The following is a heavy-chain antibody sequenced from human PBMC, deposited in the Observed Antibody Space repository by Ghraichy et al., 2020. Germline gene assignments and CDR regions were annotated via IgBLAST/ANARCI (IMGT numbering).Heavy chain of an antibody. CDR3: AKADYYGSGTLGYFDL. V-gene: IGHV3-23*01. CDR2: ISGSGGST. CDR1: GFTFSSYA. Sequence: GGSLRLSCAASGFTFSSYAMSWVRQAPGKGLEWVSAISGSGGSTYYADSVKGRFTISRDNSKNTLYLQMNSLRAEDTAVYYCAKADYYGSGTLGYFDLWGRGTLVTVSS. J-gene: IGHJ2*01. D-gene: IGHD3-10*01.